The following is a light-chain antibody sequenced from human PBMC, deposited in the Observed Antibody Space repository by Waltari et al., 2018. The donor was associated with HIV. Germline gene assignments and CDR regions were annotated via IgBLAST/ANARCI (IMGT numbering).Light chain of an antibody. CDR3: QQYKNWPLYT. CDR2: GAS. CDR1: QSVSSN. Sequence: EVVMTQSPDTLSVSPGERATLSCRASQSVSSNLAWYQQKPGQAPRLLIYGASTRATGIPARFSGSGSGTEFTLTISSLQSVDFAVYSCQQYKNWPLYTFGQGTKLEIK. J-gene: IGKJ2*01. V-gene: IGKV3-15*01.